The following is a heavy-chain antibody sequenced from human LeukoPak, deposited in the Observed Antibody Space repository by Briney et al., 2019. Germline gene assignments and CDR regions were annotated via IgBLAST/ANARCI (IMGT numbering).Heavy chain of an antibody. CDR3: ARGGYYYDSVLFDP. D-gene: IGHD3-22*01. V-gene: IGHV4-30-4*01. CDR2: IYYSGST. J-gene: IGHJ5*02. CDR1: GGSISSGDYY. Sequence: SETLSLTCTVSGGSISSGDYYWSWIRQPPGKGLEWIGYIYYSGSTYYNPSLKSRVTISVDTSKNQFSLKLSSVTAADTAVYYCARGGYYYDSVLFDPWGQGTLVTVSS.